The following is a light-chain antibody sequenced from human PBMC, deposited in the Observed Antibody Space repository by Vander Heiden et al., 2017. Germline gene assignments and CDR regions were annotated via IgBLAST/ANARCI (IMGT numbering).Light chain of an antibody. CDR2: SNN. CDR1: SSNNGSNT. CDR3: AAWDDSLNGPV. J-gene: IGLJ2*01. V-gene: IGLV1-44*01. Sequence: QSVLPQPLSASGAPGQRVTISCSGSSSNNGSNTVNWYQQLPGTTPKLLIYSNNQRPSGVPDRFSGSKSGTSASLAISGLQAEDEADYYCAAWDDSLNGPVFGGGTKLTVL.